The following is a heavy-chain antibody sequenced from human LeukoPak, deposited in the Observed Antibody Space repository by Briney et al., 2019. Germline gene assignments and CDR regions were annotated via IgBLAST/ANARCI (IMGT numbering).Heavy chain of an antibody. V-gene: IGHV4-34*01. Sequence: PSETLSLTCAVYGGSFSGYYWSWIRQPPGKGLEWIGEINHSGSTNYNPSLKSRVTISVDTSKNQFSLKLSSATAADTAVYYCAREVAVAGTPDYWGQGTLVTVSS. CDR2: INHSGST. CDR1: GGSFSGYY. J-gene: IGHJ4*02. CDR3: AREVAVAGTPDY. D-gene: IGHD6-19*01.